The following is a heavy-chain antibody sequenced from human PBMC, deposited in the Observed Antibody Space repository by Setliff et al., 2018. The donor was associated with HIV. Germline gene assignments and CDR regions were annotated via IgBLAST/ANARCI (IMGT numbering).Heavy chain of an antibody. D-gene: IGHD2-21*01. CDR3: ARGSMSMVMFILVSAFDI. Sequence: ASVKVSCKASGYTFTSYAMHWVRQAPGQRLEWMGWMNPDSGNTFYAQKFKGRVTMTRDTSTNTAYMELSSLTSDDTAVYFCARGSMSMVMFILVSAFDIWGQGTLVTVSS. CDR2: MNPDSGNT. J-gene: IGHJ3*02. CDR1: GYTFTSYA. V-gene: IGHV1-8*02.